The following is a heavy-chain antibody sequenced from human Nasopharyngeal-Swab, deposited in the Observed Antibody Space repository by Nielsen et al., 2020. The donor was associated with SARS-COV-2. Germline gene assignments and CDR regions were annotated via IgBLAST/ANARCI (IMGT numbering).Heavy chain of an antibody. V-gene: IGHV3-33*06. CDR3: AKDVQGDGYSLCDI. D-gene: IGHD5-24*01. CDR2: IWYDGSRQ. J-gene: IGHJ3*02. CDR1: GFSFNNYG. Sequence: GGSLRLSCAVSGFSFNNYGMYWVRQAPGKGLEWVAVIWYDGSRQYYADSVKGRFTISRDSSRNTLYLQMNGLIAGDTAVYFCAKDVQGDGYSLCDIWGQGTMVTVSS.